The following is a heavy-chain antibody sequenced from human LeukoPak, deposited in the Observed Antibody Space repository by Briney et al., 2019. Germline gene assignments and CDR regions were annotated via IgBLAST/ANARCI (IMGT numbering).Heavy chain of an antibody. D-gene: IGHD3-16*01. CDR2: IFYSGTT. CDR3: AILGRGGSTVAQFG. CDR1: GGSISSGDYY. J-gene: IGHJ4*02. Sequence: PSQTLSLTCTVSGGSISSGDYYWSWIRQPPGRGLEWIGYIFYSGTTYYNPSLKSRVIISVDTSKNQFSLKLTSVTAADTAVYYCAILGRGGSTVAQFGWGQGALVTVSS. V-gene: IGHV4-30-4*01.